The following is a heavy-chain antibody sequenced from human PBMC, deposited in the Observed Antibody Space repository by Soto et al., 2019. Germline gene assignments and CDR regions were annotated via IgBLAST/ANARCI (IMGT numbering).Heavy chain of an antibody. CDR3: SRVDSSGHYQNWFDP. CDR1: GDCINSEDYS. D-gene: IGHD3-22*01. Sequence: SETVSLGCAVSGDCINSEDYSWTWTRQPPVKGLEWIGNIYYSGSTHYNPWFKSRVTISIDTSKNKFSLKLTSVTAPDTDVYYCSRVDSSGHYQNWFDPWGQGPLVTVSS. J-gene: IGHJ5*02. CDR2: IYYSGST. V-gene: IGHV4-30-4*02.